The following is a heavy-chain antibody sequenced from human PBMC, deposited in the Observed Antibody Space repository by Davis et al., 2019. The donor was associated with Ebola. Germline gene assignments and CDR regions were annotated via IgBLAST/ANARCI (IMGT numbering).Heavy chain of an antibody. CDR1: GFTFSDYY. D-gene: IGHD3-22*01. J-gene: IGHJ4*02. CDR2: ISSSRSYT. Sequence: GESLKISCAASGFTFSDYYMSWIRQAPGKGLEWVSYISSSRSYTNYADSVKGRFTISRDNAKNSLYLQMNSLRAEDTAVYFCARVGHGMIAPVDFDYWGQGTLVTVSS. CDR3: ARVGHGMIAPVDFDY. V-gene: IGHV3-11*06.